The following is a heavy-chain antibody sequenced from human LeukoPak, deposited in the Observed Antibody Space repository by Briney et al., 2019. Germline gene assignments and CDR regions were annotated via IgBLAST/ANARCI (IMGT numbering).Heavy chain of an antibody. Sequence: PGASLRLSCAASGFTFSSYAMGWVRQAPGKGLEWVSAISGSGGSTYYADSVKGRFTISRDNSKNTLYLQMNSLRAEDTAVYYCAKLGRTVVTRGYFDYWGQGTLVTVSS. J-gene: IGHJ4*02. D-gene: IGHD4-23*01. CDR3: AKLGRTVVTRGYFDY. CDR1: GFTFSSYA. CDR2: ISGSGGST. V-gene: IGHV3-23*01.